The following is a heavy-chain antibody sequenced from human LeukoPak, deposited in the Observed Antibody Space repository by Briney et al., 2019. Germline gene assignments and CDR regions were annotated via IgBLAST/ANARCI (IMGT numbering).Heavy chain of an antibody. CDR3: ARAAVNVVVPAASYFDY. V-gene: IGHV3-20*04. Sequence: GGSLRLSCAASGFTFDDYAMTWVRQAPGKGLEWVSGSSWNGGSTGYADSVKGRFTISRDNAKNSLYLQMNSLRAEDTALYYCARAAVNVVVPAASYFDYWGQGTLVTVSS. CDR1: GFTFDDYA. CDR2: SSWNGGST. D-gene: IGHD2-2*01. J-gene: IGHJ4*02.